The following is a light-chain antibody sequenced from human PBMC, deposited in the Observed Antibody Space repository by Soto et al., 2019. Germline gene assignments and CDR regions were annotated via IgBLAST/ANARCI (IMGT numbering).Light chain of an antibody. J-gene: IGLJ3*02. Sequence: ALTQPASVSGSPGQSITISCTGTSSDVGGYNYVSWYQQHPGKVPKLMIYDVSNRPSGVSSRFSGSKSGNTASLTISGLQAEDEADYYCSSYTTSSTLVFGGGTKVTVL. CDR1: SSDVGGYNY. CDR2: DVS. V-gene: IGLV2-14*03. CDR3: SSYTTSSTLV.